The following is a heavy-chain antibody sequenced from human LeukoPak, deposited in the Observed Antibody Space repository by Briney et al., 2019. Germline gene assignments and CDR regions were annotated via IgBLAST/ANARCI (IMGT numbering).Heavy chain of an antibody. Sequence: SETLSLTCAVYGGSFSGYYWSWIRQPPGKGLEWIGEINHSGSTNYNPSLKSRVTISVDTSKNQFSLKLSSVTAADTAVYYCARGQGDFWSGYYGTDYWGQGTLVTVSS. J-gene: IGHJ4*02. CDR2: INHSGST. D-gene: IGHD3-3*01. V-gene: IGHV4-34*01. CDR1: GGSFSGYY. CDR3: ARGQGDFWSGYYGTDY.